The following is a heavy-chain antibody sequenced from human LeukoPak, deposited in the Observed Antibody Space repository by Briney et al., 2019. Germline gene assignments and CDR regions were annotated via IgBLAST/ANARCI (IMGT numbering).Heavy chain of an antibody. CDR3: ASSSGIAVAGYFDY. D-gene: IGHD6-19*01. J-gene: IGHJ4*02. CDR1: GGSISSYY. V-gene: IGHV4-59*01. CDR2: IYYSGST. Sequence: PSETLSLTCTVSGGSISSYYWSWIRQPPGKGLEWIGYIYYSGSTNYNPSLKSRVTISVDTSKNQFSLKLSSVTAADTAVYYCASSSGIAVAGYFDYWGQGTLVTVSS.